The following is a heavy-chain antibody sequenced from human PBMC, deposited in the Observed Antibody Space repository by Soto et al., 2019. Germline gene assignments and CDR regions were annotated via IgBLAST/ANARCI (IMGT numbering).Heavy chain of an antibody. Sequence: QVQLVQSGAEVKKPGSSVKVSCKASGGTFSSYAISWVRQAPGQGLEWMGGIIPIFGTANYAQKFQGRVTMTADESRSAAYMELSSLRSEDTAVYYCAFAVPEVVAATGGPDYWGQGTLVTVSS. CDR2: IIPIFGTA. D-gene: IGHD2-15*01. CDR1: GGTFSSYA. V-gene: IGHV1-69*12. CDR3: AFAVPEVVAATGGPDY. J-gene: IGHJ4*02.